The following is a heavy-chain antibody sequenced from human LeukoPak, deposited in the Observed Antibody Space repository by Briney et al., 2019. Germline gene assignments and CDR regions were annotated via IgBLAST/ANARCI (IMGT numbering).Heavy chain of an antibody. Sequence: GGSLRLSCAASGFTFSSYAMSWVRQATGKGLEWVSAISGSGGSTYYADSVKGRFTISRDNSKNTMYLQMNSLRAEDTAVYYCAKAIKGSGKGYYFDYWGQGTLVTVSS. CDR2: ISGSGGST. CDR1: GFTFSSYA. V-gene: IGHV3-23*01. CDR3: AKAIKGSGKGYYFDY. D-gene: IGHD3-10*01. J-gene: IGHJ4*02.